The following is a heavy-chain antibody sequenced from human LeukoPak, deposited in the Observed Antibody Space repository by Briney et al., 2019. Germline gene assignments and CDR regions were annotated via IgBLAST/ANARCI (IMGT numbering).Heavy chain of an antibody. CDR2: TYYRSKWYN. CDR1: GDSVSSNSAA. J-gene: IGHJ6*03. CDR3: ARVRDYSVGYYYYYYMDV. V-gene: IGHV6-1*01. D-gene: IGHD4-11*01. Sequence: SQTLSLTCAISGDSVSSNSAAWNWIRQSPSRGLEWLGRTYYRSKWYNDYAVSVKSRITINPDTSKNQFPLQLNSVTPEDTAVYYCARVRDYSVGYYYYYYMDVWGKGTTVTVSS.